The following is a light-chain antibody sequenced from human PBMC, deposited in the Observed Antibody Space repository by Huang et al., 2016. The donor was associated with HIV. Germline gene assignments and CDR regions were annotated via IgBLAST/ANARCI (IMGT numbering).Light chain of an antibody. Sequence: DIQMTQSPSSLSASVGDRVTITCQASLDIRKYLNWYQQKPGKAPNLLLYDASILETGIPSRFSGSGSGTDFTFTISSLQPEDIATYYCQHYDNLPSITFGQGTRLEIK. V-gene: IGKV1-33*01. CDR3: QHYDNLPSIT. CDR1: LDIRKY. J-gene: IGKJ5*01. CDR2: DAS.